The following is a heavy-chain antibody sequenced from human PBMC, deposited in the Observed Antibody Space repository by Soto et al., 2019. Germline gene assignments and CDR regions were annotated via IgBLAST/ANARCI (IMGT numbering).Heavy chain of an antibody. Sequence: GGSLRLSCAASGFTFSNAWMSWVRQAPGKGLEWVGRIKSKTDGGTTDYAAPVKGRFTISRDDSKNTLYLQMNSLKTEDTAVYYCTTEEGSYWPFDYWGQGTLVTVSS. CDR2: IKSKTDGGTT. V-gene: IGHV3-15*01. J-gene: IGHJ4*02. CDR3: TTEEGSYWPFDY. D-gene: IGHD1-26*01. CDR1: GFTFSNAW.